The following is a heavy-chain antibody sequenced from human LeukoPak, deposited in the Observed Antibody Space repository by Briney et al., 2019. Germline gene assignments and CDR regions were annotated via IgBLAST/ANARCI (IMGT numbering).Heavy chain of an antibody. CDR2: IRYDGSNK. CDR3: AKEIWPTVTTPGWTYFDY. V-gene: IGHV3-30*02. Sequence: GGSLRLSCAASGFTFSTYGMHWVRQAPGKGLERVAFIRYDGSNKYYADSVKGRFTISRDNSKNTLYLQMNSLRAEDTAVYYCAKEIWPTVTTPGWTYFDYWGQGALVTVSS. D-gene: IGHD4-17*01. CDR1: GFTFSTYG. J-gene: IGHJ4*02.